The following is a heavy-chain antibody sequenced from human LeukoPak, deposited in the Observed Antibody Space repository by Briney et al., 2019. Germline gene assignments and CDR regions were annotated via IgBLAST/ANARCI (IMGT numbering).Heavy chain of an antibody. CDR1: GYTLTSYY. CDR2: INPSGGST. V-gene: IGHV1-46*01. D-gene: IGHD2-2*01. Sequence: ASVKVSCKASGYTLTSYYMHWVRQAPGQGLEWMGIINPSGGSTSYAQKFQGRVTMTRDTSTSTVYMELSSLRSEDTAVYYCARDGCSSTSCYEGNWFDPWGQGTLVTVSS. CDR3: ARDGCSSTSCYEGNWFDP. J-gene: IGHJ5*02.